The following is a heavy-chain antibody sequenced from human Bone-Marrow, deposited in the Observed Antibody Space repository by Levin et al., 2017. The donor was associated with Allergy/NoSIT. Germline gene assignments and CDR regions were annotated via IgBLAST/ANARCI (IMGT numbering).Heavy chain of an antibody. CDR2: GHYSGTT. V-gene: IGHV4-39*01. D-gene: IGHD2-15*01. CDR1: GGSISSPSYY. CDR3: ARHLGGSYYFDY. J-gene: IGHJ4*02. Sequence: PGGSLRLSCTVSGGSISSPSYYWGWIRQSPGKGLEWIGSGHYSGTTYYNPSLKSRVTISVDTSKNQFSLKVSSVTAADTSVYYCARHLGGSYYFDYWGQGTLATVSS.